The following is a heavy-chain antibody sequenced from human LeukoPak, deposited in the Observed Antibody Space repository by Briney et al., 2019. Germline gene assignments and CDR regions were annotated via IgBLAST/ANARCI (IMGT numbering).Heavy chain of an antibody. CDR3: ARDVSTITFGGVIVQSLFDY. J-gene: IGHJ4*02. D-gene: IGHD3-16*02. CDR2: IYYSGST. CDR1: GGSISSGGYY. V-gene: IGHV4-39*07. Sequence: PSQTLSLTCTVSGGSISSGGYYWGWIRQPPGKGLEWIGSIYYSGSTYYNPSLKSRVTISVDTSKNQFSLKLSSVTAADTAVYYCARDVSTITFGGVIVQSLFDYWGQGTLVTVSS.